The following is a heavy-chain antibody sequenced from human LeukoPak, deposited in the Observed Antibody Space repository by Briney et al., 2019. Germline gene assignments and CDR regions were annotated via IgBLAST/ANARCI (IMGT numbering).Heavy chain of an antibody. CDR1: GGSISTSDYY. Sequence: PSETLSLTCTVSGGSISTSDYYWGWIHQSPGKGLQWIGNIYYSENTYYNPSLTSRVTISIDTSKNQFSLKLSSVTAADTAVYYCARRIPGSWFDPWGQGTLVTFSS. D-gene: IGHD1-26*01. CDR2: IYYSENT. V-gene: IGHV4-39*01. J-gene: IGHJ5*02. CDR3: ARRIPGSWFDP.